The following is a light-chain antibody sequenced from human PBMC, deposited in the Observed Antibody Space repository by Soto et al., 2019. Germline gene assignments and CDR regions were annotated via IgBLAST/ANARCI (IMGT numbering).Light chain of an antibody. Sequence: QSVLTQPASVSGSPGQSITISCTGTSSDIGGSNYVSWYQQHPGKAPKLMIYDVSNRPSGVSNRFSASKSGNTASLTISGLQAEDEAHYYCSSYTTSLTSWVFGGGTKLTVL. CDR2: DVS. J-gene: IGLJ3*02. V-gene: IGLV2-14*03. CDR3: SSYTTSLTSWV. CDR1: SSDIGGSNY.